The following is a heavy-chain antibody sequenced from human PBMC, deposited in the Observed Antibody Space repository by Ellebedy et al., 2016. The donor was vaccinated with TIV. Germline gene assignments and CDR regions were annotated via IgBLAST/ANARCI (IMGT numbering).Heavy chain of an antibody. Sequence: GESLKISCEASGSTFSRYWMNWVRQAPGKGLEWVASIKHDGNEGNYVDSVKGRFTISRDNAKNSLFLQMSSLRGEDTGVYYCARDHTAAFFDYWGQGILVTVSS. CDR1: GSTFSRYW. J-gene: IGHJ4*02. D-gene: IGHD4-17*01. CDR2: IKHDGNEG. V-gene: IGHV3-7*01. CDR3: ARDHTAAFFDY.